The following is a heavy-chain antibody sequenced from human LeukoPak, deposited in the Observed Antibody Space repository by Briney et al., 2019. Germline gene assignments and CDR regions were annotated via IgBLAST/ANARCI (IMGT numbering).Heavy chain of an antibody. CDR2: ISSSSSYI. CDR3: ARELRVTIFGVVTTPNWFDP. J-gene: IGHJ5*02. V-gene: IGHV3-21*01. D-gene: IGHD3-3*01. Sequence: GGSLRLSCAASGFTFSSYSMNWVRQAPGKGLEWVSSISSSSSYIYYADSVKGRSTISRDNAKNSLYLQMNSLRAEDTAVYYCARELRVTIFGVVTTPNWFDPWGQGTLVTVSS. CDR1: GFTFSSYS.